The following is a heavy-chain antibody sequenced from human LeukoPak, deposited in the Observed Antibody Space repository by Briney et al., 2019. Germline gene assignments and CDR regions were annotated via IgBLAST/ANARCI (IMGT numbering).Heavy chain of an antibody. J-gene: IGHJ4*02. CDR2: ISWNSGSI. Sequence: GEPLRLSCAASGFTFDDYAMHWVRQAPGKGLEWVSGISWNSGSIGYADSVKGRFTISRDNAKNSLYLQMNGLRAEDTALYYCAKASRSRPTLLYFDYWGQGTLVTVSS. CDR1: GFTFDDYA. CDR3: AKASRSRPTLLYFDY. V-gene: IGHV3-9*01. D-gene: IGHD6-6*01.